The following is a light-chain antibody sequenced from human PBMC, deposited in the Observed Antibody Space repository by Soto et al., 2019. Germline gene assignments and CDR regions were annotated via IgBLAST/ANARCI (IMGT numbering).Light chain of an antibody. Sequence: AIRMTQSPSSFSASTGDRVTITCRASQGISSYLAWYQQKPGKAPKLLIYAASTLQSGVPSRFSGSGSGTDFTLTISCLQSEDFATYYCHHYYSYPFSFGPGTKVDIK. V-gene: IGKV1-8*01. CDR1: QGISSY. J-gene: IGKJ3*01. CDR2: AAS. CDR3: HHYYSYPFS.